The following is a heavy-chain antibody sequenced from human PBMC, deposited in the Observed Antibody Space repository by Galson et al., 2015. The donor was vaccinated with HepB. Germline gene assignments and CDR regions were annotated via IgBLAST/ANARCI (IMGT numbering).Heavy chain of an antibody. Sequence: SVKVSCKASGGTFSSYAISWVRQAPGQGLEWMGGIIPIFGTANYAQKFQGRVTITADKSTSTAYMELSSLRSEDTAVYYCARKVVPAAMGVVYYYYGMDVWGQGTTVTVSS. J-gene: IGHJ6*02. CDR3: ARKVVPAAMGVVYYYYGMDV. CDR1: GGTFSSYA. D-gene: IGHD2-2*01. CDR2: IIPIFGTA. V-gene: IGHV1-69*06.